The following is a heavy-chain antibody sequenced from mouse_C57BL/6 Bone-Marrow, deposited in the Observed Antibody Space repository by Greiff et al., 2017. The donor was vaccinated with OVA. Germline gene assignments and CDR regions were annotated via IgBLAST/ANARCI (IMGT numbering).Heavy chain of an antibody. CDR2: IHPNSGST. V-gene: IGHV1-64*01. CDR3: AMLPYQLGALDY. CDR1: GYTFTSYW. Sequence: QVQLQQSGAELVKPGASVKLSCKASGYTFTSYWMHWVKQRPGQGLEWIGMIHPNSGSTNYNEEFKGKATLTVDKSSSTAYMQLSSLTSEDSAVYYCAMLPYQLGALDYWGQGTSVTVSS. D-gene: IGHD1-1*01. J-gene: IGHJ4*01.